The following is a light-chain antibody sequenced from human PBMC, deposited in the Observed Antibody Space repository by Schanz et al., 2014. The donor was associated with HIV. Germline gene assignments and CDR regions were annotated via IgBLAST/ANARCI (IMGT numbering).Light chain of an antibody. CDR2: GAS. Sequence: ETVLTQSPGSLSLSPGERASLSCRASQSVFSSYLAWYQHKPGQAPRLLIYGASSRATGIPDRFSGSGSGTDFTLTISRLEPEDFAVYYCQYFGNSGGTFGGGTKVEIK. CDR1: QSVFSSY. J-gene: IGKJ4*01. V-gene: IGKV3-20*01. CDR3: QYFGNSGGT.